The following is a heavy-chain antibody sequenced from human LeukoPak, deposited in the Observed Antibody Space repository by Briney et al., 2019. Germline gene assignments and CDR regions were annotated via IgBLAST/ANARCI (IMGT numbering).Heavy chain of an antibody. CDR3: ARTDRIVGATPDY. D-gene: IGHD1-26*01. V-gene: IGHV3-21*01. CDR1: GYTFSNAW. J-gene: IGHJ4*02. CDR2: ISSSSSYI. Sequence: GGSLRLSCAASGYTFSNAWMSWVRQAPGKGLEWVSSISSSSSYIYYADSVKGRFTISRDNAKNSLYLQMNSLRAEDTAVYYCARTDRIVGATPDYWGQGTLVTVSS.